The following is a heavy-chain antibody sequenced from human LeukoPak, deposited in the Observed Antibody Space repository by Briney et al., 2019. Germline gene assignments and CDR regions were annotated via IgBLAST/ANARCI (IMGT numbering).Heavy chain of an antibody. D-gene: IGHD1-26*01. Sequence: HGESLKISCKGSGYSLTSNWIGWVRQMPGKGLEWMGIIYPGDSDTRYSPSFQGQVTISADKSISTAYLQWSSLKASGTAMYYCARGPYSGSYYDPGNFGYWGQGTLVTVSS. CDR2: IYPGDSDT. CDR3: ARGPYSGSYYDPGNFGY. J-gene: IGHJ4*02. V-gene: IGHV5-51*01. CDR1: GYSLTSNW.